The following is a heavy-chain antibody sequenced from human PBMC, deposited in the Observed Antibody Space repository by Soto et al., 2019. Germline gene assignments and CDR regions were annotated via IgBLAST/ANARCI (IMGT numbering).Heavy chain of an antibody. CDR2: ISGSGGST. V-gene: IGHV3-23*01. CDR3: AKVSTDIVVVVAATPFPYYFDY. J-gene: IGHJ4*02. CDR1: GFTFSSYA. D-gene: IGHD2-15*01. Sequence: GGSLRLSCAASGFTFSSYAMSWVRQAPGKGLEWVSAISGSGGSTYYADSVKGRFTISRDNSKNTLYLQMNSLRAEDTVVYYCAKVSTDIVVVVAATPFPYYFDYWGQGTLVTVSS.